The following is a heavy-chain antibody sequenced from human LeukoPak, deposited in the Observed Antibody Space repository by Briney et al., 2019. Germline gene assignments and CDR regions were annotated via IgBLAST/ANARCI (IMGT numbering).Heavy chain of an antibody. Sequence: QPGRSLRLSCAASGFTFSSYGMHWVRQAPGKGLEWVAVIWNDGSNKYYADSVKGRFTIPRDNSENTLYLQINSLRAEDTAVYYCARSQIVVVPAAILFEVIGVGAFDYWGQGTLVTVSS. V-gene: IGHV3-33*01. D-gene: IGHD2-2*02. CDR1: GFTFSSYG. CDR2: IWNDGSNK. CDR3: ARSQIVVVPAAILFEVIGVGAFDY. J-gene: IGHJ4*02.